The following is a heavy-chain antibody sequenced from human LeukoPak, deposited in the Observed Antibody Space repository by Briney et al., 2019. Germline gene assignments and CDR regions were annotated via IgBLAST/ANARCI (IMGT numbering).Heavy chain of an antibody. CDR1: GFTFSSYE. CDR2: ISSSGSTI. V-gene: IGHV3-48*03. Sequence: GGSLRLSCAASGFTFSSYEMNWVRQAPGKGLEWVSYISSSGSTIYYADSVEGRFTISRDNAKNSLYLQMNSLRAEDTALYHCARWDYYGSGSYGYGDAFDIWGQGTMVTVSS. J-gene: IGHJ3*02. CDR3: ARWDYYGSGSYGYGDAFDI. D-gene: IGHD3-10*01.